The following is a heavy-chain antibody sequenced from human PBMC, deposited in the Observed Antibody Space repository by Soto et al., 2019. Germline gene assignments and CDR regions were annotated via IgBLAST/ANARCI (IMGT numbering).Heavy chain of an antibody. Sequence: SVKVSCKASGYTFTSYGISWVRQAPGQGLEWMGWISAYNGNTNYAQKLQGRVTMTTDTSTSTAYMELRSLRSDDTAVYYCAREGIAAAGTDYYYYMDVWGKGTTVTVSS. D-gene: IGHD6-13*01. CDR3: AREGIAAAGTDYYYYMDV. CDR2: ISAYNGNT. CDR1: GYTFTSYG. J-gene: IGHJ6*03. V-gene: IGHV1-18*01.